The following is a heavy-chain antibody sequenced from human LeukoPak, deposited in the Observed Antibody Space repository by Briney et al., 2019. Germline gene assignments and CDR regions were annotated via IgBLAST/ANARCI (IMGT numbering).Heavy chain of an antibody. J-gene: IGHJ4*02. CDR2: VNYRRRS. CDR1: GDSIRSSNW. V-gene: IGHV4-4*02. Sequence: PSGTLSLTCAVSGDSIRSSNWWSWVRQAPGKGLEWIGEVNYRRRSNYTPSLKSRVTMSVDEPKNQFSLKLSSVTAADTAVYYCARRYSGSYYFDYWGQGTLVTVSS. D-gene: IGHD1-26*01. CDR3: ARRYSGSYYFDY.